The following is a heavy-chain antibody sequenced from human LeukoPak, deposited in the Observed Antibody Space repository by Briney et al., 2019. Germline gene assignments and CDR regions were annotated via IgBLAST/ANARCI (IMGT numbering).Heavy chain of an antibody. CDR2: IYYSGST. J-gene: IGHJ1*01. CDR1: GGSISSYY. D-gene: IGHD3-22*01. CDR3: ARGSSGPMPEYFQH. Sequence: SETLSLTCTVSGGSISSYYWSWIRQPPGKGLEWIGYIYYSGSTNYNPSLKSRVTISVDTSKNQFSLKLSSVTAVDTAVYYCARGSSGPMPEYFQHWGQGTLVTVSS. V-gene: IGHV4-59*01.